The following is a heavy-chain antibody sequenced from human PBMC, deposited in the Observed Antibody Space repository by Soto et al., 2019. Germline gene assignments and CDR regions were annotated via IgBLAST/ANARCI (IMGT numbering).Heavy chain of an antibody. V-gene: IGHV1-18*01. CDR3: ARQNYYSGMDV. Sequence: QVQLVQSGAEVKKPGASVKVSCKASGYTFSSYFITWVRQAPGQGLEWMGWISAYNGNTNYAPMLQGRVTMTTDTSTATPYIEMRSLRSDATAVYYCARQNYYSGMDVWGQGTTVTVSS. CDR2: ISAYNGNT. J-gene: IGHJ6*02. CDR1: GYTFSSYF.